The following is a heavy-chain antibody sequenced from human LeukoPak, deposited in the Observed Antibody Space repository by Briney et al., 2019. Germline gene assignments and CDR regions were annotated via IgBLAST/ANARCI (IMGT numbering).Heavy chain of an antibody. V-gene: IGHV4-59*01. Sequence: SETLSLTCTVSGGSISSYYWSWIRQPPGKGLEWIGYIYYSGNTNYNLFLKSRVTISADTSKNQFSLKLTSVTAADTAVYYCARRVVPAASGYNWFDPWGQGTLVTVSS. CDR1: GGSISSYY. CDR2: IYYSGNT. D-gene: IGHD2-2*01. CDR3: ARRVVPAASGYNWFDP. J-gene: IGHJ5*02.